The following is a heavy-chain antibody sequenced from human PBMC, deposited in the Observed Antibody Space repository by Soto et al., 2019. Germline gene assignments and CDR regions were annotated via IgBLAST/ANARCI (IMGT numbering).Heavy chain of an antibody. CDR3: AKDGGIAVAGTQD. V-gene: IGHV3-23*01. Sequence: GGSLRLSCPASGFTFSSYAMSWVRQAPGKGLEWVSAISGSGGSTYYADSVKGRFTISRDNSKNTLYLQMNSLRAEDTAVYYCAKDGGIAVAGTQDWGQGTLVTVSS. CDR2: ISGSGGST. D-gene: IGHD6-19*01. J-gene: IGHJ4*02. CDR1: GFTFSSYA.